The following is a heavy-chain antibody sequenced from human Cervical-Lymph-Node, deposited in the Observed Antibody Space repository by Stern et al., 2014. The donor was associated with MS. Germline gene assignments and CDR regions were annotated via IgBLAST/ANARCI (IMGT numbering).Heavy chain of an antibody. CDR3: AREDELGGTA. CDR2: ISRSSSNI. V-gene: IGHV3-48*02. Sequence: EVQLVESGGGLVKPGGSLRLSCAASGFTFSSYSMNWVRQAPGKGLEWVSYISRSSSNIYYADTVKGRFTISSDNAKNSLYLQMNSLRDEDTAVYYCAREDELGGTAWGQGTLVTVSS. D-gene: IGHD1-14*01. CDR1: GFTFSSYS. J-gene: IGHJ5*02.